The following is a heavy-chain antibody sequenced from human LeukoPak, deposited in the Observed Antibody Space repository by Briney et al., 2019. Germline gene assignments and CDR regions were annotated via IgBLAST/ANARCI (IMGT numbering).Heavy chain of an antibody. CDR3: STAVAGPYYFDS. D-gene: IGHD6-19*01. Sequence: GRSLRLSRAASGFTFSNAWMSWVRQAPGKGLEWVGRIRRKTDGGTTDYAAPVKGRFTISRDDSKNTLYLQMNSLKTEDTGVYYCSTAVAGPYYFDSWGQGTLVTVSS. CDR2: IRRKTDGGTT. J-gene: IGHJ4*02. V-gene: IGHV3-15*01. CDR1: GFTFSNAW.